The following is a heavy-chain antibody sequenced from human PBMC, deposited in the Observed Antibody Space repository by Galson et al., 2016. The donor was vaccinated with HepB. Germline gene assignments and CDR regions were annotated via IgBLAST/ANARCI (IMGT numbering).Heavy chain of an antibody. Sequence: QSGAEVKKPGESLKISCKGSGYNFANTWIGWVRQMPGKGLEYMGIMYPGDSDTRYSPSSQGQVTISADKSISTAYLQWSSLKASDTAMYYCSIALNGNYWFDPWGQGTLVTVSS. CDR1: GYNFANTW. V-gene: IGHV5-51*01. CDR2: MYPGDSDT. J-gene: IGHJ5*02. CDR3: SIALNGNYWFDP. D-gene: IGHD6-13*01.